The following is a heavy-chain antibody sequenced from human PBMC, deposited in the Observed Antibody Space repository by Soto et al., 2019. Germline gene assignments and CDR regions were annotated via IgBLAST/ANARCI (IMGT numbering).Heavy chain of an antibody. CDR2: ISGSGGST. V-gene: IGHV3-23*01. CDR3: ARDWPPTVTYYYGSGSPRPHRYFDY. D-gene: IGHD3-10*01. CDR1: GFIFIHYA. Sequence: PGGSLRLSCAASGFIFIHYAISWVRQTPGKGLEWVSTISGSGGSTYYADSMKGRFTISRDNSKNTLYLQMNSLRAEDTAVYYCARDWPPTVTYYYGSGSPRPHRYFDYWGQGTLVNVTS. J-gene: IGHJ4*02.